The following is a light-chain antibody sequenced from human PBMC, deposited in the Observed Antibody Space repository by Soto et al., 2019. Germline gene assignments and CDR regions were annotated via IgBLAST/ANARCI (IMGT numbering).Light chain of an antibody. Sequence: QSVLTQPASVSGSPGQSITISCTGTSSDVGGYNYVSWYQQYPGKAPKLMIYEVTHRPSGVSNRFSGSKSGNTASLTISGLQAEDEANYYCSSYRSTSVYDFGTGTKVTVL. V-gene: IGLV2-14*01. J-gene: IGLJ1*01. CDR1: SSDVGGYNY. CDR3: SSYRSTSVYD. CDR2: EVT.